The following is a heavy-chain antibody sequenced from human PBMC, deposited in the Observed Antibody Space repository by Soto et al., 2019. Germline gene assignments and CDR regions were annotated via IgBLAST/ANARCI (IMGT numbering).Heavy chain of an antibody. J-gene: IGHJ3*02. CDR1: GYTFTSYG. Sequence: ASVKVSCKASGYTFTSYGISWVRQAPGQGLEWMGWISAYNGNTNYAQKLQGRVTMTTDTSTSTAYMELSSLRSEDTAVYYCARVLSWLPLGAFDIWGQGTMVTVSS. D-gene: IGHD6-19*01. V-gene: IGHV1-18*01. CDR2: ISAYNGNT. CDR3: ARVLSWLPLGAFDI.